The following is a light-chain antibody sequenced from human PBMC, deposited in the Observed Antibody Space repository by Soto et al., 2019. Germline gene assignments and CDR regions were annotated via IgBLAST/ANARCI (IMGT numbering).Light chain of an antibody. J-gene: IGLJ2*01. CDR1: TGAVTSGYY. CDR3: LLYYGGSNLV. Sequence: QAVVTQEPSLTVSPGGTFTLPCAYSTGAVTSGYYPNWFQQKPGQAPMALIYRTSNKQSWTPARFSGSLLWGKAALTLSGVQPEDEAEYSCLLYYGGSNLVFGGGTKLSVL. CDR2: RTS. V-gene: IGLV7-43*01.